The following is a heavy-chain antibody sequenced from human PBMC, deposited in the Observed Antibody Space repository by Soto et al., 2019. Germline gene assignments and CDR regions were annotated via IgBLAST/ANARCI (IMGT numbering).Heavy chain of an antibody. CDR1: GGSISSYY. D-gene: IGHD6-6*01. V-gene: IGHV4-59*01. CDR2: IYYSGST. Sequence: KTSETLSLTCTVSGGSISSYYWSWIRQPPGKGLEWIGYIYYSGSTNYNPSLKSRVTISVDTSKNQFSLKLSPVTAADTAVYYCAKRHSSSSYFDYWGQGTLVTVSS. CDR3: AKRHSSSSYFDY. J-gene: IGHJ4*02.